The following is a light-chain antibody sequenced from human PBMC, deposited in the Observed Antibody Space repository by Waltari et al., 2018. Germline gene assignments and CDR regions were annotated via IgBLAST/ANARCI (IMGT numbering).Light chain of an antibody. V-gene: IGLV1-40*01. CDR1: SSNIGAGHD. CDR2: GNN. Sequence: QSILTQPTSVSGAPGQRVTISCTGSSSNIGAGHDVHWYQAFPGTAPKLLIYGNNNRPSGVPDRFSGSKSGSSASLASNGLQAEDEADYYCQSFDSNVRGGVVFGGGTK. J-gene: IGLJ3*02. CDR3: QSFDSNVRGGVV.